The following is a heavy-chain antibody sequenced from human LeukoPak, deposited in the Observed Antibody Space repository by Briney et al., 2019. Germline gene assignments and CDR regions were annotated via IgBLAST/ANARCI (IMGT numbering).Heavy chain of an antibody. J-gene: IGHJ6*02. CDR1: GYTFTSYD. D-gene: IGHD4-17*01. V-gene: IGHV1-8*01. Sequence: GASVKVSCKASGYTFTSYDINWVRQATGRGLEWMGWMNPNSGNTGYAQKFQGRVTMTRNTSISTAYMELSSLRSEDTAVYYCAWGDYDYYYYGMDVWGQGTTVTVSS. CDR3: AWGDYDYYYYGMDV. CDR2: MNPNSGNT.